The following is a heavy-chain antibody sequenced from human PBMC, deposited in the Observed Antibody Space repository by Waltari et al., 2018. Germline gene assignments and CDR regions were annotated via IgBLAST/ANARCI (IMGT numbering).Heavy chain of an antibody. D-gene: IGHD3-16*01. Sequence: EVQLVESGGGLVQPGGSLRLSCVASGFSFGSYEMIWVRQAPGKGLEWVSYITTSDRSIYYADSVKGRFTISRDSAKNSLYLQMNSLRAEDTAVYYCARVGGYYYYYMDVWGKGTTVTVSS. CDR2: ITTSDRSI. CDR3: ARVGGYYYYYMDV. J-gene: IGHJ6*03. CDR1: GFSFGSYE. V-gene: IGHV3-48*03.